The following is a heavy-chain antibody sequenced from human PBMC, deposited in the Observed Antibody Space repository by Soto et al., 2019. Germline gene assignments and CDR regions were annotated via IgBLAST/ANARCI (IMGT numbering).Heavy chain of an antibody. CDR1: GYTFTSYG. V-gene: IGHV1-18*01. J-gene: IGHJ5*02. Sequence: QVQLVQSGAEVKKPGASVKVSGKASGYTFTSYGISWVRQAPGQGLEWMGWISAYNGNTNYGQKLQGRVTMTTDTPTSKDYMELRSLRSDDTAVYYCARDPEKNNWFDPWGQGTLVTVSS. CDR2: ISAYNGNT. CDR3: ARDPEKNNWFDP.